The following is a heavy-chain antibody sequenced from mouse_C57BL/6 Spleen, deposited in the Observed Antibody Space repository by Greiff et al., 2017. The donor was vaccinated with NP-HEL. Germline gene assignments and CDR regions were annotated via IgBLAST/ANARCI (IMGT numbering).Heavy chain of an antibody. Sequence: QVQLKESGAELVRPGASVTLSCKASGYTFTDYEMRWVKQTPVHGLEWIGAIDPETGGTSYNQKFKGKAILTADKSSSTAYMELRSLTSEDSAVYYCTSGSYWGQGTLVTVSA. CDR1: GYTFTDYE. J-gene: IGHJ3*01. V-gene: IGHV1-15*01. CDR3: TSGSY. CDR2: IDPETGGT.